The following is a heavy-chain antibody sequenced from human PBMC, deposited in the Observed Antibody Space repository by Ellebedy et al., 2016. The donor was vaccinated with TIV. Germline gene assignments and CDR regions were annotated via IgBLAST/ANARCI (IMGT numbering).Heavy chain of an antibody. CDR1: GFTFSTYS. J-gene: IGHJ2*01. CDR3: ARDLGIVVVEDWYFDL. V-gene: IGHV3-21*04. Sequence: GGSLRLSCAASGFTFSTYSMNWVRQAPGKGLEWVSSISSSSTYIYYADSVKGRFTTSRDNAKNSLYLQMNSLRAEDTAVYYCARDLGIVVVEDWYFDLWGRGTLVTVSS. D-gene: IGHD2-15*01. CDR2: ISSSSTYI.